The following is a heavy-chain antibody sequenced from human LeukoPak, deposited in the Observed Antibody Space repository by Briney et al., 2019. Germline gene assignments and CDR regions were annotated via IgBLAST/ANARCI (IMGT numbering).Heavy chain of an antibody. CDR1: GFTFSNAW. D-gene: IGHD6-19*01. Sequence: GGSLRLSCAASGFTFSNAWMSWVRQAPGKGLEWVSFISSSSSYIHYADSVKGRFTISRDNSKNTLYLQMNSLRADDTAVYYCAKPLYNSGWYGGGDSWGQGTLVTVSS. CDR2: ISSSSSYI. V-gene: IGHV3-21*04. J-gene: IGHJ5*02. CDR3: AKPLYNSGWYGGGDS.